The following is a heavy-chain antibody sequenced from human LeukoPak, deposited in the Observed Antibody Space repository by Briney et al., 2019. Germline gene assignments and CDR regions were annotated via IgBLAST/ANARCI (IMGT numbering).Heavy chain of an antibody. D-gene: IGHD3-16*01. CDR3: ARAMSTFGGVRNYFDS. Sequence: GGSLRLSCVASGFTFSSYWMSWVRQAPGKGLEWVANIKQDGSEKYYVDSVKGRFTISRDNAKNSLYLQMNSLRAEDTAVYYCARAMSTFGGVRNYFDSWGQGTLVTVSS. CDR1: GFTFSSYW. J-gene: IGHJ4*02. CDR2: IKQDGSEK. V-gene: IGHV3-7*04.